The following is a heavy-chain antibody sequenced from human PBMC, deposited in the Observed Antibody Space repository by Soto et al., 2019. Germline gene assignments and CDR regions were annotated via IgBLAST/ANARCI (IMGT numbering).Heavy chain of an antibody. V-gene: IGHV3-48*02. CDR3: AREGGWRLNQYYDFWSGYFYGMDV. CDR2: ISSSSSTI. J-gene: IGHJ6*02. CDR1: GFTFSSYS. Sequence: EVQLVESGGGLVQPGGSLRLSCAASGFTFSSYSMNWVRQAPGKGLEWVSYISSSSSTIYYADSVKGRFTISRDNAKNSLYLQMNSLRDEGTGVYYCAREGGWRLNQYYDFWSGYFYGMDVWGQGTTVTVSS. D-gene: IGHD3-3*01.